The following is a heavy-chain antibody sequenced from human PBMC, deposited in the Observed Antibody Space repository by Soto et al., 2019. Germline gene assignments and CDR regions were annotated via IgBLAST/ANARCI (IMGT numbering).Heavy chain of an antibody. J-gene: IGHJ5*02. CDR1: GDSISSSTYY. V-gene: IGHV4-61*01. D-gene: IGHD3-10*02. Sequence: SETLSLTCTVSGDSISSSTYYWSWVRQPPGKGLEWIGYIYDSGSTNYNPSLKSRVTISVDTSKDQFSLRLTSVTAADTAVYYCVCWFDPWGQGTLVTVSS. CDR2: IYDSGST. CDR3: VCWFDP.